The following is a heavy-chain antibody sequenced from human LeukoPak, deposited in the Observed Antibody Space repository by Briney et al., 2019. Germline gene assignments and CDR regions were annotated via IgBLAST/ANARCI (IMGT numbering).Heavy chain of an antibody. CDR2: IGYGGSNK. J-gene: IGHJ4*02. CDR1: GFTFSSYG. D-gene: IGHD2-8*01. Sequence: PGGSLRLSCAASGFTFSSYGMRGVRQAPGKGLEGVAIIGYGGSNKYYAYSVKCRFTISRDNSKKTLYLQMNSLRAEDTAVYYCARDAGIVLTVYAIGQGPFDYWGQGTLVTVSS. CDR3: ARDAGIVLTVYAIGQGPFDY. V-gene: IGHV3-33*01.